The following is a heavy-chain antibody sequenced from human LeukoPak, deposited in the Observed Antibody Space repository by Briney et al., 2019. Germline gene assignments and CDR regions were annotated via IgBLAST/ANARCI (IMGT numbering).Heavy chain of an antibody. CDR2: IYYSGST. CDR1: GGSISSYY. Sequence: SETLSLTCTVSGGSISSYYWSWIRQPPGKGLEWIGYIYYSGSTNYNPSLKSRVTISVDTSKNQFSLKLSSVTAADTAVYYCAREGSWYGGGLFDYWDQGTLVTVSS. V-gene: IGHV4-59*01. CDR3: AREGSWYGGGLFDY. D-gene: IGHD6-13*01. J-gene: IGHJ4*02.